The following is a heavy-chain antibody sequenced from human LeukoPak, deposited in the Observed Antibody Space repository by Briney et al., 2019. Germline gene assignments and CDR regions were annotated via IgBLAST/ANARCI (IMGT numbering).Heavy chain of an antibody. D-gene: IGHD2-15*01. CDR1: GGSISSSSYY. Sequence: SETLSLTCTVSGGSISSSSYYWGWIRQPPGKGLEWIGSIYYSGSTYYNPSLKSRVTISVDTSKNQFSLKLSSVTAADTSVYYCAGYWSGSSCYLDYGDYGTGVDYWGEGTLVTVSS. CDR2: IYYSGST. V-gene: IGHV4-39*01. CDR3: AGYWSGSSCYLDYGDYGTGVDY. J-gene: IGHJ4*02.